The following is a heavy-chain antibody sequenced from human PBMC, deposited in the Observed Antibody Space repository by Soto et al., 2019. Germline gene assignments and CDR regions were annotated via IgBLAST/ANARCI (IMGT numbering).Heavy chain of an antibody. CDR1: GYTFTSYD. CDR3: ARDYSSGYGMDV. J-gene: IGHJ6*02. CDR2: MNPNSGNT. Sequence: ASVKVSCKASGYTFTSYDINWVRQATGQGLEWMGWMNPNSGNTDYAQKFQGRVTMTRNTSISTAYMELSSLRSEDTAVYYCARDYSSGYGMDVWGQGTTVTSP. V-gene: IGHV1-8*01. D-gene: IGHD6-19*01.